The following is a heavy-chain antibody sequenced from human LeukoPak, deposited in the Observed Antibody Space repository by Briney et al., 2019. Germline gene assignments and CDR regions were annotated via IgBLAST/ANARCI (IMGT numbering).Heavy chain of an antibody. D-gene: IGHD3-22*01. Sequence: GGSLRLSCAASGFTFSIYAMSWVRQAPGKGLEWVSAICGGGGSTYYADSVKGRFSISRDNSKNTLYLQMNILRADDTAVYYCAKFIFPTNDSNGSLDYWGQGTLVTVSS. CDR1: GFTFSIYA. CDR3: AKFIFPTNDSNGSLDY. CDR2: ICGGGGST. V-gene: IGHV3-23*01. J-gene: IGHJ4*02.